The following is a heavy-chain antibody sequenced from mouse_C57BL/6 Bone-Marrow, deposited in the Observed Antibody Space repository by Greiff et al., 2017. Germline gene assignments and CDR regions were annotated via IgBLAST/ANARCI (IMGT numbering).Heavy chain of an antibody. CDR2: INPNNGGT. D-gene: IGHD1-1*01. J-gene: IGHJ1*03. CDR1: GYTFTDYY. CDR3: ARRYYGSSYWYFDV. V-gene: IGHV1-26*01. Sequence: EVQLQQSGPELVKPGASVKISCKASGYTFTDYYMNLVKQSHGKSLEWIGDINPNNGGTSYNQKFKGKATLTVDKSSSTAYMELRSLTSEDSAVYYCARRYYGSSYWYFDVWGTGTTVTVSS.